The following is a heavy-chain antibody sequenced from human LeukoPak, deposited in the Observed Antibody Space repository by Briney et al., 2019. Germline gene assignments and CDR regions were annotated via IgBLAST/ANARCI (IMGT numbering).Heavy chain of an antibody. CDR2: ISGSGTST. CDR3: ARTYYGSGSYYWYAFDI. J-gene: IGHJ3*02. Sequence: PGGSLRLSCAASGFTFSSYAMNWVRQAPGKGLEWVSGISGSGTSTYYADSVKGRFTISRDNSKNTLYLQMNSLRAEDTAVYYRARTYYGSGSYYWYAFDIWGQGTMVTVSS. D-gene: IGHD3-10*01. V-gene: IGHV3-23*01. CDR1: GFTFSSYA.